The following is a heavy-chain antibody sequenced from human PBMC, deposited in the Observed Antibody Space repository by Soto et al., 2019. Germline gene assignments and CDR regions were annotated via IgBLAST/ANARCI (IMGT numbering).Heavy chain of an antibody. D-gene: IGHD2-15*01. Sequence: QVQLVESGGGVVQPGRSLRLSCAASGFTFSSYGMHWVRQAPGKGLEWVAVIWYDGSNKYYADSVKGRFTISRDNSKNTLYLQRNSLRAEDTAVYYCARESSGRAFDYWGQGTLVTVSS. J-gene: IGHJ4*02. CDR2: IWYDGSNK. V-gene: IGHV3-33*01. CDR1: GFTFSSYG. CDR3: ARESSGRAFDY.